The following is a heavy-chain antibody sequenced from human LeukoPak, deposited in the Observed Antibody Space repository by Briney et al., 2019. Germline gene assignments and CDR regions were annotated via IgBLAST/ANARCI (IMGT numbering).Heavy chain of an antibody. J-gene: IGHJ6*03. CDR2: IYYSGST. D-gene: IGHD1-20*01. Sequence: LRLSCAASGFTFSDYYMSWIRQPPGKGLEWIGSIYYSGSTYYNPSLKSRVTISVDTSKNQFSLKLSSVTAADTAVYYCARGSRYNWNYYYYMDVWGKGTTVTVSS. V-gene: IGHV4-38-2*01. CDR3: ARGSRYNWNYYYYMDV. CDR1: GFTFSDYY.